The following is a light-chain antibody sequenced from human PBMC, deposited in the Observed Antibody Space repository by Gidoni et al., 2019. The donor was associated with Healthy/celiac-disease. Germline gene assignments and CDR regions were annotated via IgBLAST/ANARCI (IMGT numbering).Light chain of an antibody. CDR3: QQSYSTSHIT. J-gene: IGKJ3*01. CDR2: AAS. Sequence: DIQMTQSPSSLSASVGDRVTITCRASQSISSYLNWYQQKPGKAPKLLIYAASSLQSGVPSRFSGSGSGTDFTLTISSLQPEEFATYYCQQSYSTSHITFGPGTKVDIK. V-gene: IGKV1-39*01. CDR1: QSISSY.